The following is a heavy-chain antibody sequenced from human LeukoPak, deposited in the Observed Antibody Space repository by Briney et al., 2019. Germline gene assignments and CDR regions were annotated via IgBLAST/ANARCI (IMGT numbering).Heavy chain of an antibody. D-gene: IGHD3-22*01. CDR2: IYYSGST. Sequence: TLSLTCTVSGGSISSGGYYWSWNRQHPGKGLEWIGYIYYSGSTYYNPSLKSRVTISVDTSKNQFSLKLSSVTAADTAVYYCARAPYYYDSSGYNDYWGQGTLVTVSS. CDR1: GGSISSGGYY. V-gene: IGHV4-31*03. CDR3: ARAPYYYDSSGYNDY. J-gene: IGHJ4*02.